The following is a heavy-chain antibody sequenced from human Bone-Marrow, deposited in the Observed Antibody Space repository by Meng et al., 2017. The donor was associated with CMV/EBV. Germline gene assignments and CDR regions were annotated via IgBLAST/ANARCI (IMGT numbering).Heavy chain of an antibody. D-gene: IGHD4-17*01. Sequence: GGSLRLSCAAPGFTFDDYVMHWVRQVPGKGLEWVSSIDRNSDVIQYADSVEGRFIISRDTAKNFLYLQMNSLRPEDTALYFCAKDKGGDVTTQYAFDVWGQGTMVTVSS. CDR1: GFTFDDYV. J-gene: IGHJ3*01. V-gene: IGHV3-9*01. CDR3: AKDKGGDVTTQYAFDV. CDR2: IDRNSDVI.